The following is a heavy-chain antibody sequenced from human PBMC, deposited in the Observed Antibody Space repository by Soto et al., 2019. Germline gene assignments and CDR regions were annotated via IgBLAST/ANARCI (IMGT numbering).Heavy chain of an antibody. D-gene: IGHD3-10*01. CDR1: GVSMSSGGYY. V-gene: IGHV4-31*03. Sequence: QVQLQESGPGLVKPSQTLSLTCTVSGVSMSSGGYYWTWIRQHPGKGLQWIGYTYYSGSTYYNPCLKSRLTISVDTSKNQFSLRLSSVTAADTAVYYCAREEAGAFDIWGQGTMVTVSS. CDR3: AREEAGAFDI. J-gene: IGHJ3*02. CDR2: TYYSGST.